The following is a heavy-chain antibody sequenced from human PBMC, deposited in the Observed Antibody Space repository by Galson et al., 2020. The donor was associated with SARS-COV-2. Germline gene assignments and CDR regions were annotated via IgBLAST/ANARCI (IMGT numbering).Heavy chain of an antibody. Sequence: GGSLRLSCAASGFTFSSYAMTWVRQAPGKGLEWVSGISGSGASTYYADSVKGRFTISRDNSKNTLYLEMNSLRAEDTALYYCAKAIEWAVLAAFDYWGQGILVTVSS. D-gene: IGHD2-2*01. J-gene: IGHJ4*02. V-gene: IGHV3-23*01. CDR3: AKAIEWAVLAAFDY. CDR2: ISGSGAST. CDR1: GFTFSSYA.